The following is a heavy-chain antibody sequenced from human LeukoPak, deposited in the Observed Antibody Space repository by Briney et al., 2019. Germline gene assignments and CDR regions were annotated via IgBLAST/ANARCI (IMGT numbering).Heavy chain of an antibody. CDR2: IYYSGST. Sequence: PSETLSLTCTVSGGSISSYYWSWIRQPPGKGLEWIGYIYYSGSTNYNPSLKSRVTISVDTSKNQFSLNLSSVTAADTAVYHCARGGDSKHLVNWGQGTLVTVSS. CDR3: ARGGDSKHLVN. CDR1: GGSISSYY. D-gene: IGHD3-3*02. V-gene: IGHV4-59*01. J-gene: IGHJ4*02.